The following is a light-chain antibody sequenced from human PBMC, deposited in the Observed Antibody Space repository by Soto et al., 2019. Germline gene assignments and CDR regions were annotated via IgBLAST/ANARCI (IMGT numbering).Light chain of an antibody. CDR3: QKYNGAPLT. V-gene: IGKV1-27*01. J-gene: IGKJ4*01. Sequence: DIQMTQSPSSLSASVGDRVTITCRASQDIRNYLAWYQQKPGKVPKLLISAASTLQPRVPSRFSGSGSGTDVTLTISSLQPEDVATYYCQKYNGAPLTFGGGTKVEIK. CDR1: QDIRNY. CDR2: AAS.